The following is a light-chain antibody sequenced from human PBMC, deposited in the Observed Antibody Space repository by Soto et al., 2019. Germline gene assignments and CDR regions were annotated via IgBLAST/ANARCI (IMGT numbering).Light chain of an antibody. V-gene: IGLV2-14*01. J-gene: IGLJ1*01. CDR1: SSDVGGYSY. CDR3: SSYTSSTDYV. Sequence: QSVLTQPASVSGSPGQSITISCTGTSSDVGGYSYVSWYQQHPGKTPKLMIYEVSNWPSGVSHRFSGSKSGNTASLTISGLQAEDEADYYCSSYTSSTDYVFGTGTKLTVL. CDR2: EVS.